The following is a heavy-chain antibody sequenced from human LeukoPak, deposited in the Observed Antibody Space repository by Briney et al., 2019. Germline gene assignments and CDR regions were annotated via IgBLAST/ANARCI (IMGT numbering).Heavy chain of an antibody. CDR3: ARGVLMTNGARDFDY. Sequence: ASVKVSCKASGYTFTSYDINWARQATGQGLEWMGWMNPNSGNTGYAQKFQGRVTMTRNTSISTAYMELSSLRSEDTAVYYCARGVLMTNGARDFDYWGQGTLVTVSS. CDR1: GYTFTSYD. CDR2: MNPNSGNT. J-gene: IGHJ4*02. V-gene: IGHV1-8*01. D-gene: IGHD1-1*01.